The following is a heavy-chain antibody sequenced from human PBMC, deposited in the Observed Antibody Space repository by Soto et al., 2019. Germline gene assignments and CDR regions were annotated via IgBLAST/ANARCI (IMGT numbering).Heavy chain of an antibody. Sequence: EVQLLESGGGLVQPGGSLRLSCAASGFTLSSYAMTWVRQAPGKGLEWVSGISGSGVSTYYADSVKGRFTISRDNSKNTLYLQMNSLRAEDTALYYCAKWSRADGYSDSDYWGQGTLVTVSS. CDR2: ISGSGVST. CDR3: AKWSRADGYSDSDY. V-gene: IGHV3-23*01. CDR1: GFTLSSYA. D-gene: IGHD2-21*02. J-gene: IGHJ4*02.